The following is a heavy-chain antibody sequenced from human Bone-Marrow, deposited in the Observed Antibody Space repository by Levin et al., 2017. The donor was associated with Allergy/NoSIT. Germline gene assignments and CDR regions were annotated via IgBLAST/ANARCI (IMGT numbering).Heavy chain of an antibody. D-gene: IGHD2-15*01. V-gene: IGHV4-59*01. J-gene: IGHJ3*02. Sequence: SETLSLTCTVSGGSITDYYWSWIRQSPGKGLEWIGFIYYSGNTNYNPSLESRVSISLDTSKKVVSLKMYSVTAADTAVYYCARDMGILSAFDIWGQGTMVSVSS. CDR2: IYYSGNT. CDR3: ARDMGILSAFDI. CDR1: GGSITDYY.